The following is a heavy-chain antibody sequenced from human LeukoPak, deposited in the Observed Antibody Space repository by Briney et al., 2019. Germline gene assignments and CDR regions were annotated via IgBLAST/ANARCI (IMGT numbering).Heavy chain of an antibody. D-gene: IGHD3-10*01. J-gene: IGHJ4*02. CDR2: ISYDGSNK. Sequence: PGGSLRLSCAASGFTFSSYAMHWVRQAPGKGLEWVAVISYDGSNKYYADSVKGRFTISRDNSKNTLYLRMNSLRAEDTAVYYCATLGLYYYGSGGFGYWGQGTLVTVSS. CDR1: GFTFSSYA. CDR3: ATLGLYYYGSGGFGY. V-gene: IGHV3-30-3*01.